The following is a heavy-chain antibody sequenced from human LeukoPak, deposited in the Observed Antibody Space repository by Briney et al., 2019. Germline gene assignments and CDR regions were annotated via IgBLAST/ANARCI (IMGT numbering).Heavy chain of an antibody. CDR3: ARYRFVFDY. D-gene: IGHD1-14*01. Sequence: SETLSLTCTVSDGSISSYYWSWIRQPPGKGLEWIGYIYYSGSTNYNPSLKSRVTISVDTSKNQFSLKLSSVTAADTAVYYCARYRFVFDYWGQGTLVTVSS. CDR2: IYYSGST. V-gene: IGHV4-59*01. J-gene: IGHJ4*02. CDR1: DGSISSYY.